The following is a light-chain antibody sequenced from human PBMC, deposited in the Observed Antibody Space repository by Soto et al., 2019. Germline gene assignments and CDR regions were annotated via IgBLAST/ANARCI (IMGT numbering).Light chain of an antibody. CDR3: LQHNNYPWT. Sequence: DLQMTQSPSSLSASVGDRVTITCRASQAIRNDVGWYQQKPGKDPKRLIHVASRLESGVPSRFSGSGFGTEFTLTISGLQPEDFATYYCLQHNNYPWTFGQGTRVEIK. CDR1: QAIRND. CDR2: VAS. V-gene: IGKV1-17*01. J-gene: IGKJ1*01.